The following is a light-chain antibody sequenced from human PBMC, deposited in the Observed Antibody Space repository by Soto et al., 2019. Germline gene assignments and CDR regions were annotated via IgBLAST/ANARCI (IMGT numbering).Light chain of an antibody. CDR1: QSVSTH. J-gene: IGKJ2*01. CDR2: AAS. V-gene: IGKV3-15*01. CDR3: LQYNDWPVYT. Sequence: EVVMTQSPVNLSVSPGERATLSCRASQSVSTHLAWYQQKPGQAPKLLIYAASTRVTGISARFSGSGSGTEFSLTISSLQSEDFRIYYCLQYNDWPVYTFGQGTNVEVK.